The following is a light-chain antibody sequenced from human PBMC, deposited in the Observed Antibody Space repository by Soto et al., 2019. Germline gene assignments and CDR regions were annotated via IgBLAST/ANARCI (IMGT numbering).Light chain of an antibody. CDR1: QSVSNNY. Sequence: EIVLTQSPGTLSLSPVQRATLSCRASQSVSNNYLAWYQQKPGKDARLLIYGASNRATGIPDRFSGSGFGTDFTLTISRLEPEDFAVYYCQQYGSSGTFGQGTKVDI. CDR2: GAS. J-gene: IGKJ1*01. CDR3: QQYGSSGT. V-gene: IGKV3-20*01.